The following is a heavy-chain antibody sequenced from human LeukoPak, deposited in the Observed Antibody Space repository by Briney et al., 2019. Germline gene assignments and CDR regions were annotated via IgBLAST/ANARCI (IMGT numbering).Heavy chain of an antibody. CDR2: ISSNGGST. CDR3: ARSKAGKTGDYYYYYYMDV. D-gene: IGHD3-9*01. V-gene: IGHV3-64*01. CDR1: GFTFSSYA. J-gene: IGHJ6*03. Sequence: PGRSLRLSCAASGFTFSSYAMHWVRQAPGKGLEYVSAISSNGGSTYYANSVKGRFTISRDNSKNTLYLQMGSLRAEDMAVYYCARSKAGKTGDYYYYYYMDVWGKGTTVTVSS.